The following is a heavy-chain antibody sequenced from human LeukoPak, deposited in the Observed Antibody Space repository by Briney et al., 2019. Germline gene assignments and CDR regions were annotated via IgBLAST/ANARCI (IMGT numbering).Heavy chain of an antibody. CDR1: GYTFTGYY. V-gene: IGHV1-2*02. CDR3: ARASGVVPAAIIDY. D-gene: IGHD2-2*01. J-gene: IGHJ4*02. CDR2: INPNSGGT. Sequence: ASVKVSCKASGYTFTGYYMHWVRQAPGQGLEWMGWINPNSGGTNYAQKLQGRVTMTTDTSTSTAYMELRSLRSDDTAVYYCARASGVVPAAIIDYWGQGTLVTVSS.